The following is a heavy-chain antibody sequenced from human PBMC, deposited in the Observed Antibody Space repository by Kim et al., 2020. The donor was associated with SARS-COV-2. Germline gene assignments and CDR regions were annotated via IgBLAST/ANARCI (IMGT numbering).Heavy chain of an antibody. CDR3: AKDRREEVPAAMGEY. CDR2: ISYDGSNK. CDR1: GFTFSSYG. D-gene: IGHD2-2*01. V-gene: IGHV3-30*18. J-gene: IGHJ4*02. Sequence: GGSLRLSCAASGFTFSSYGMHWVRQAPGKGLEWVAVISYDGSNKYYADSVKGRFTISRDNSKNTLYLQMNSLRAEDTAVYYCAKDRREEVPAAMGEYWGQGTLVTVSS.